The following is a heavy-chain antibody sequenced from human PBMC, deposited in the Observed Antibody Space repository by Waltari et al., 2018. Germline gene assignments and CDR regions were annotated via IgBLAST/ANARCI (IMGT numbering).Heavy chain of an antibody. D-gene: IGHD3-10*01. CDR3: ATDPSYYGSGTYWAGWFDP. CDR2: IFHSGST. Sequence: QVQLQESGPGLGKPSETLSLPCTVSGYSISSTYDVGWIRQSPGKGLGWMGSIFHSGSTYSNPSLKSRVTISVDTSKNQFSLKLSSVTAADTAVYYCATDPSYYGSGTYWAGWFDPWGQGTLVTVSS. CDR1: GYSISSTYD. J-gene: IGHJ5*02. V-gene: IGHV4-38-2*02.